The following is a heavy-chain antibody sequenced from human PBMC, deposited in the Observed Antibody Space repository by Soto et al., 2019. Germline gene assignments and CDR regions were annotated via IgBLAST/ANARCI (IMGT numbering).Heavy chain of an antibody. CDR1: GFTFSSYW. Sequence: HPGGSLSLSCAASGFTFSSYWMHWVRQAPGKGLVWVSRINSDGSTTNYADSVKGRFTISRDNTKNTLFLQMNSLRAEDTAVYYCTRPQGGTTYYFDYWGQGTPVTVSS. J-gene: IGHJ4*02. D-gene: IGHD3-16*01. V-gene: IGHV3-74*01. CDR2: INSDGSTT. CDR3: TRPQGGTTYYFDY.